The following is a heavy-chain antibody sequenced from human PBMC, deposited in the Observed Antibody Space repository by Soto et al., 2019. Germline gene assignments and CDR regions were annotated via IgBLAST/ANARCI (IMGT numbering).Heavy chain of an antibody. V-gene: IGHV3-21*02. Sequence: EVRLVESGGRLVKPGESLRLSCIASGFPLSTYTMHWVRQAPGRGLEWVASISESRSSIYYADSVKGRFTISRDTANNSLILQMNSLTAADTAIYYCVRPITQTRFWNCFDPWGQGTLVTVSS. CDR3: VRPITQTRFWNCFDP. CDR1: GFPLSTYT. J-gene: IGHJ5*02. CDR2: ISESRSSI.